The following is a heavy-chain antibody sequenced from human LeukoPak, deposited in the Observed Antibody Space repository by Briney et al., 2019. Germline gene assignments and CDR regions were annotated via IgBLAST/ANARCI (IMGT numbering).Heavy chain of an antibody. D-gene: IGHD6-13*01. J-gene: IGHJ4*02. Sequence: SVKVSCKASGDTFSYYAISWVRQAPGQGLEWMGRIVPIFSEANYAQKFQGRVTLTADKSTTTAYMEVTSLRSEDTAVYFCARTAGTGAFDYWAREPWSPSPQ. CDR3: ARTAGTGAFDY. CDR2: IVPIFSEA. CDR1: GDTFSYYA. V-gene: IGHV1-69*04.